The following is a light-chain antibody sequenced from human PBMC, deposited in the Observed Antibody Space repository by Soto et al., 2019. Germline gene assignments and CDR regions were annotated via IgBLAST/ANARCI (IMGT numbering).Light chain of an antibody. V-gene: IGLV1-51*02. Sequence: QSVLTQSPSVSAAPGQKVTISCSGSSSNIGKNYVSWYQHFPGTAPKLLIYENNKRPSGVPDRVSGSKSGTSATLGITGLQTGDEADYYCGTWDSGLNIEVFGTGTKLTVL. J-gene: IGLJ1*01. CDR2: ENN. CDR3: GTWDSGLNIEV. CDR1: SSNIGKNY.